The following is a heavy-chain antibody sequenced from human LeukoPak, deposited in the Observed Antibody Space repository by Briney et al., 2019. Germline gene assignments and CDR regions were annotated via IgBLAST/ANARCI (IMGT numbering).Heavy chain of an antibody. CDR1: GFTFSSYS. CDR3: ARQSVAGTGSFDY. J-gene: IGHJ4*02. V-gene: IGHV3-21*01. D-gene: IGHD6-19*01. Sequence: GGSLRLSCAASGFTFSSYSMNWVRQAPGKGLEWVSSISSSSSYIYYADSVKGRFTISRDNATNSLYLQMNSLRAEDTAVYYCARQSVAGTGSFDYWGQGTLVTVSS. CDR2: ISSSSSYI.